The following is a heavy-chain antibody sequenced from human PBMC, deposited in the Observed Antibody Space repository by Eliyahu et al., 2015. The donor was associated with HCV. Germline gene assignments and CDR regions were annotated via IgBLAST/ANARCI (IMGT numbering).Heavy chain of an antibody. Sequence: EVQLVESGGGLVQPGGSLRLSCAASGFTFSSYWMHWVRQAPGKGLVWVSRINSDGSSTSYADSVKGRFTISRDNAKNTLYLQMNSLRAEDTAVYYCARGKELLSLVDAFDIWGQGTMVTVSS. J-gene: IGHJ3*02. CDR1: GFTFSSYW. CDR3: ARGKELLSLVDAFDI. V-gene: IGHV3-74*01. D-gene: IGHD3-10*01. CDR2: INSDGSST.